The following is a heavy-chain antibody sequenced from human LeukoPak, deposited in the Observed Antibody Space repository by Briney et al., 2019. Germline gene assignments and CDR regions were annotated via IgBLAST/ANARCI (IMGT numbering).Heavy chain of an antibody. CDR1: GGSFSGYY. J-gene: IGHJ4*02. D-gene: IGHD3-3*01. CDR3: ARHLNYDFWSGSGFDY. CDR2: INHSGST. Sequence: SETLSLTCAVYGGSFSGYYWSWIRQPPGKGLEWIGEINHSGSTNYNPSLKSRVTISVDTSKNQFSLKLSSVTAADTAVYYCARHLNYDFWSGSGFDYWGQGTLVTVSS. V-gene: IGHV4-34*01.